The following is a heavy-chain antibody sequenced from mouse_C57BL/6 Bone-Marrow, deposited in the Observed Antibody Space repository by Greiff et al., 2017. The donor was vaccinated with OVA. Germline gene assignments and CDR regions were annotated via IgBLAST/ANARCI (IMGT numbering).Heavy chain of an antibody. J-gene: IGHJ1*03. Sequence: EVKLVESGGDLVKPGGSLKLSCAASGFTFSSYGMSWVRQTPDKRLEWVATISSGGSYTYYPDSVKGRFTISRDNAKNTLYLQMSSLKSEDTAMYDGARQRALLRSNWYFDVWGTGTTVTVSS. V-gene: IGHV5-6*01. CDR1: GFTFSSYG. CDR2: ISSGGSYT. D-gene: IGHD1-1*01. CDR3: ARQRALLRSNWYFDV.